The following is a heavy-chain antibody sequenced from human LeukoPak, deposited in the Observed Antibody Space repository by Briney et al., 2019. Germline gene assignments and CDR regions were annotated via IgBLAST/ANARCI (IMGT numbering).Heavy chain of an antibody. Sequence: SQTLSLTCTVSGGSISSGSYYWRWIRQPAGKGLEWIGRIYTSGSTNYNPSLKSRVTISVDTSRNQFSLKLSSVTAADTAVYYCAATYSSSWPDYWGQGTLVTVSS. CDR2: IYTSGST. CDR1: GGSISSGSYY. J-gene: IGHJ4*02. CDR3: AATYSSSWPDY. D-gene: IGHD6-13*01. V-gene: IGHV4-61*02.